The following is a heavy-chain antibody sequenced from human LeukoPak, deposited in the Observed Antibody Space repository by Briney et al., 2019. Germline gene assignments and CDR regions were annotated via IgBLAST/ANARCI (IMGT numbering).Heavy chain of an antibody. CDR1: GYTFTSYG. J-gene: IGHJ6*02. CDR3: ARGFSSGYYPSGAMDV. D-gene: IGHD3-22*01. V-gene: IGHV1-69*04. Sequence: ASVKVSCKASGYTFTSYGISWVRQAPGQGLEWMGRIIPIFGIANYAQKFQGRVTITADKSTSTAYMELSSLRSEDTAVYYCARGFSSGYYPSGAMDVWGQGTTVTVSS. CDR2: IIPIFGIA.